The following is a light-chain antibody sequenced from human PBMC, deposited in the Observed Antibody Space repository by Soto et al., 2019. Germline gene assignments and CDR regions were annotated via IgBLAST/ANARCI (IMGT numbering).Light chain of an antibody. CDR3: QQYDSSPWT. V-gene: IGKV3-20*01. CDR1: QSVSSSY. J-gene: IGKJ1*01. CDR2: GAS. Sequence: EIVLIQSPGTLSLSPGERATLSCRASQSVSSSYLAWYQQKPGQSPRLLIYGASNRASGISDRFSGSGSGTDFTLTIYRLEPEDFAVYYCQQYDSSPWTFGQGTKVDIK.